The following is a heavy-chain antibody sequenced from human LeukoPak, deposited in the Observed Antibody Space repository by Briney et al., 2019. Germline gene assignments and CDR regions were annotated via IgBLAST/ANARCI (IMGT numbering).Heavy chain of an antibody. D-gene: IGHD6-19*01. CDR2: IYYSGST. CDR3: ARSGIAVAGLGAGVAVLNWFDP. Sequence: SETLSLTCTVSGASISSYYWSWIRQPPGKGLEWIGYIYYSGSTNYNPSLKSRVTISVDTSKNQFSLKLSSVTAADTAVYYCARSGIAVAGLGAGVAVLNWFDPWGQGTLVTVSS. CDR1: GASISSYY. J-gene: IGHJ5*02. V-gene: IGHV4-59*08.